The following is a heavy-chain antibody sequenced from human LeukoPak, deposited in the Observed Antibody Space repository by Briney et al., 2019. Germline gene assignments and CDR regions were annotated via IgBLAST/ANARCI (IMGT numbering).Heavy chain of an antibody. CDR3: AREAYASGSFRTDYYYMDV. D-gene: IGHD3-10*01. CDR1: GYTFTSYG. Sequence: ASVKVSCKASGYTFTSYGISWVRQAPGQGLEWMGWISAYNGNTNYAQKLQGRVTMTTDTSTSTVYMELSSLRSDDTAVYYCAREAYASGSFRTDYYYMDVWGKGTTVTISS. CDR2: ISAYNGNT. V-gene: IGHV1-18*01. J-gene: IGHJ6*03.